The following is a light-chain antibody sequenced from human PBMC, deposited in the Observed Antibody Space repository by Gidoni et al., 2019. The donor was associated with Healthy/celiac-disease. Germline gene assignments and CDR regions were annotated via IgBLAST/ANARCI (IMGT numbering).Light chain of an antibody. J-gene: IGKJ3*01. CDR1: HSVSCSY. Sequence: EIVLPQSPGTLSLSPGERATLSCRASHSVSCSYLAWYQQKPGQAPRLLIYGASSRATGIPDRFSGSGSGTDFTLTISRLEPEDFAVYYCQQYGSSPFTFGPGTKVDIK. CDR3: QQYGSSPFT. V-gene: IGKV3-20*01. CDR2: GAS.